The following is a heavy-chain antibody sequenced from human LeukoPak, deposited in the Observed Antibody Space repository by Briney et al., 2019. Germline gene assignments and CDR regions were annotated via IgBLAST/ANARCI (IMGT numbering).Heavy chain of an antibody. V-gene: IGHV1-69*04. Sequence: GASVKVSCKASGGTFSSYAISWVRQAPGQGLEWMGRIIPIFGIANYAQKFQGRVTITADKSTSTAYMELSSLRSEDTAVYYCARDYGDYRRYGMDVWGQGTTVTVSS. CDR1: GGTFSSYA. CDR3: ARDYGDYRRYGMDV. CDR2: IIPIFGIA. D-gene: IGHD4-17*01. J-gene: IGHJ6*02.